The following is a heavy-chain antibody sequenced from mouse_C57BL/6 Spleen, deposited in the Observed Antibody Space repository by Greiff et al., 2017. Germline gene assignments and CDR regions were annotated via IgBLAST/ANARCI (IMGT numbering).Heavy chain of an antibody. CDR1: GFTFSSYA. D-gene: IGHD1-1*01. J-gene: IGHJ4*01. CDR2: ISDGGSYT. CDR3: ARGEKLFYALDY. V-gene: IGHV5-4*01. Sequence: EVQRVESGGGLVKPGGSLKLSCAASGFTFSSYAMSWVRQTPEKRLEWVATISDGGSYTYYPDNVKGRFTISRDNAKNNLYLQMSHLKSEDTAMYYCARGEKLFYALDYWGQGTSGTVSA.